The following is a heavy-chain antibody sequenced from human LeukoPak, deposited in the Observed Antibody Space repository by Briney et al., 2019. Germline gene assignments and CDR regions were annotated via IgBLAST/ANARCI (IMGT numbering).Heavy chain of an antibody. D-gene: IGHD7-27*01. CDR3: ARDGET. CDR1: GFTFEGYD. Sequence: PGGSLRLSCAASGFTFEGYDMSWVRQAPGKGLEWVSGINWNGGRTGYGDSVKGRFTISRDNAKNSLFLEMNSLRAEDTAFYYCARDGETWGQGTLVIVSS. V-gene: IGHV3-20*04. CDR2: INWNGGRT. J-gene: IGHJ5*02.